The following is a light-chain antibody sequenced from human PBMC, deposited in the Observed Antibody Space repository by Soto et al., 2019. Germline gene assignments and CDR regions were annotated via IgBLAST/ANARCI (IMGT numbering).Light chain of an antibody. CDR1: SSDVGGYNY. V-gene: IGLV2-11*01. CDR2: DVS. Sequence: QSALTQPRSVSGSYGQSVTISCTGTSSDVGGYNYVSWYQHHPGQAPKLMIYDVSTRPSGVPDRFSGSKSGNTASLAISGLQAEDEGDYYCCSYADTYNLVFGGGTKVTVL. J-gene: IGLJ2*01. CDR3: CSYADTYNLV.